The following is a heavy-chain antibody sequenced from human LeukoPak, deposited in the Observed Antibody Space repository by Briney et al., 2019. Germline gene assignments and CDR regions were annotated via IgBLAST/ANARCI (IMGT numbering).Heavy chain of an antibody. CDR3: AREATPGNWFDP. Sequence: SVKVSCKAAGGTFSSYAISWVRQAPGQGLEWMGGSITIFGTANYAQKFQGRVTITTDESTSTAYMELSSLRSEDTAVYYCAREATPGNWFDPWGQGTLVTVSS. V-gene: IGHV1-69*05. D-gene: IGHD2-15*01. CDR1: GGTFSSYA. CDR2: SITIFGTA. J-gene: IGHJ5*02.